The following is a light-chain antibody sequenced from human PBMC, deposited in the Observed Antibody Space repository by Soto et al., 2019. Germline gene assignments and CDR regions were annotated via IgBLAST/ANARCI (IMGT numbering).Light chain of an antibody. CDR3: LQHNTYPWT. V-gene: IGKV1-17*01. CDR1: LAIRHD. J-gene: IGKJ1*01. CDR2: AAS. Sequence: IQMTQSPSSLSASVGDRVTITCRESLAIRHDLGWYQQKPGKAPKRLIYAASSLQSGVPSRFSGSGSGTEFTLTISSLQPEDFATYYCLQHNTYPWTFGQGTKVEIK.